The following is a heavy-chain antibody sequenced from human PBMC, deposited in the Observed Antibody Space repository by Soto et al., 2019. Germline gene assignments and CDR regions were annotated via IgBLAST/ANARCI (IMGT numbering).Heavy chain of an antibody. V-gene: IGHV3-73*01. Sequence: EVQLVESGGGLVQPGGSLKLSCAASGFTFSDAALHWVRQASGKGLEWVGRIRAKAYSYATAYAASVKGRFTISRDDSKNTAYLQMNSLKTEDTAVYYCTRHSVYYWGQGTLVTVSS. CDR1: GFTFSDAA. CDR3: TRHSVYY. CDR2: IRAKAYSYAT. J-gene: IGHJ4*02.